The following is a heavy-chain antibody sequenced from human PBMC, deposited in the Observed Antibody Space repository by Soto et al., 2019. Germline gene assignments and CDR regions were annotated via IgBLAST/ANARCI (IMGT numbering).Heavy chain of an antibody. V-gene: IGHV3-53*04. CDR1: GFTVSSNY. CDR3: ARASYSYGYYYMDV. Sequence: LRLSCAASGFTVSSNYMSWVRQAPGKGLEWVSVIYSGGSTYYADSVKGRFTISRHNSKNTLYLQMNSLRAEDTAVYYCARASYSYGYYYMDVWGKGTTVTVSS. CDR2: IYSGGST. J-gene: IGHJ6*03. D-gene: IGHD5-18*01.